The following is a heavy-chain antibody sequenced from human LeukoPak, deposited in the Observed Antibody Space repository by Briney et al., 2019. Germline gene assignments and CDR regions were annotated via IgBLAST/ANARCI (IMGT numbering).Heavy chain of an antibody. CDR1: GYILTNYY. V-gene: IGHV1-2*02. J-gene: IGHJ4*02. CDR2: INPHSSDT. D-gene: IGHD3-10*01. CDR3: ARDEDWASGHYFDY. Sequence: ASVKVSCKASGYILTNYYMHWVRQAPGQGLEWMGWINPHSSDTEYAPNFRGRVTWTRDTSLNTTYMELSSLTSEDTAVYNCARDEDWASGHYFDYWGQGTLVTVSS.